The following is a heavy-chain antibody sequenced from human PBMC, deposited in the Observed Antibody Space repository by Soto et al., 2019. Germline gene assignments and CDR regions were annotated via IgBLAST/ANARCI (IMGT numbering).Heavy chain of an antibody. CDR3: ARGLFSGADYSGGWYHFDD. D-gene: IGHD6-19*01. J-gene: IGHJ4*02. V-gene: IGHV4-34*01. CDR2: INHSGST. CDR1: GGSFSGFS. Sequence: QVQLQQWGAGLLKPSETLSLTCAVYGGSFSGFSWTWIRQSPGKGLEWIGQINHSGSTIYNPSLKRRVTISVETSKNQFSLELSSVTAADTAVYYCARGLFSGADYSGGWYHFDDWGQGTLVTVSS.